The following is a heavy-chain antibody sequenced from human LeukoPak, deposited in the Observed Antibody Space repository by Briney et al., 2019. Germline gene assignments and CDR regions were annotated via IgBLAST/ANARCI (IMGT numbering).Heavy chain of an antibody. V-gene: IGHV4-59*02. CDR3: AKSLDVAYWFDS. CDR1: GGPVSSYY. Sequence: PSETLSLTCTVSGGPVSSYYWNWIRQPPGKGLEWIGYIYDSGSTNYNPSLKSQVTISVDTSKNQFSLNLNSVTAADTAVYYCAKSLDVAYWFDSWGQGTLVTVSS. D-gene: IGHD3-10*02. J-gene: IGHJ5*01. CDR2: IYDSGST.